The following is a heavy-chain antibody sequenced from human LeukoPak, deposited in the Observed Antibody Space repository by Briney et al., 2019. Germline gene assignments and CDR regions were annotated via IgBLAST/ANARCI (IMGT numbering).Heavy chain of an antibody. J-gene: IGHJ4*02. CDR2: ISSNGGST. D-gene: IGHD5-12*01. Sequence: GGSLRLSCSASGFTFSSYAMHWVRQAPGKGLEYVSAISSNGGSTYYADSVKGRFTISRGNSKNTLYLQMSSLRAEDTAVYYCVKDGTNIVATIEAPGYWGQGTLVTVSS. V-gene: IGHV3-64D*06. CDR3: VKDGTNIVATIEAPGY. CDR1: GFTFSSYA.